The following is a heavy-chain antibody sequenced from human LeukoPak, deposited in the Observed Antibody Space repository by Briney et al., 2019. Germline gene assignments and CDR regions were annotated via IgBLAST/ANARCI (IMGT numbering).Heavy chain of an antibody. CDR2: ISGDGGST. CDR3: ARGHHYYDSSAYYY. D-gene: IGHD3-22*01. Sequence: GGSLRLSCAASGFTFDDYAMHWVRQAPGKGLEWVSLISGDGGSTYYADSVKGRFSISRGTAKNTLYLQMNSLRAEDTAVYYCARGHHYYDSSAYYYWGQGTLVTVSS. J-gene: IGHJ4*02. CDR1: GFTFDDYA. V-gene: IGHV3-43*02.